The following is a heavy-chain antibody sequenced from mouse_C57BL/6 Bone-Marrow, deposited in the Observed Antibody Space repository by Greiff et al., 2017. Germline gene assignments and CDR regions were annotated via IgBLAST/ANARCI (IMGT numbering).Heavy chain of an antibody. CDR2: INPSSGYT. D-gene: IGHD2-12*01. J-gene: IGHJ4*01. Sequence: QVQLQQSGAELARPGASVKMSCKASGYTFTSYSMHWVKQRPGQGLEWIGYINPSSGYTKYNQKFKDKATFTADKSSSTAYMQLSSLTSEDSAVYCCARCYYNAMDYWGQGTSVTVSS. CDR1: GYTFTSYS. CDR3: ARCYYNAMDY. V-gene: IGHV1-4*01.